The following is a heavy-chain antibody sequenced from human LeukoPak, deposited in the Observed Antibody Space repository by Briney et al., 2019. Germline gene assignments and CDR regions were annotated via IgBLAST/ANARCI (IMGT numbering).Heavy chain of an antibody. CDR3: ARDRGVGATIYWFDP. CDR2: INPSGGST. J-gene: IGHJ5*02. V-gene: IGHV1-46*01. D-gene: IGHD1-26*01. Sequence: ASVKVSCKASGYTFTSYYMHWVRQAPGQGLEWIGIINPSGGSTSYAQKFQGRVTMTRDMSTSAVYMELSSLRSEDTAVYYCARDRGVGATIYWFDPWGQGTLVTVSS. CDR1: GYTFTSYY.